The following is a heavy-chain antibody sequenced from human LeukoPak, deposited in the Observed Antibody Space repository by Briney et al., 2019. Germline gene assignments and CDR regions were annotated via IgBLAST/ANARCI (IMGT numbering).Heavy chain of an antibody. Sequence: PSETLSLTCTVSGGSISSGYYWGWIRQPPGKGLEWIGSIYHSGSTYYNPSLKSRVTISVDTSKNQFSLKLSSVTAADTAVYYCARGTRVAARGSGVGYWGQGTLVTVSS. CDR1: GGSISSGYY. J-gene: IGHJ4*02. CDR3: ARGTRVAARGSGVGY. CDR2: IYHSGST. V-gene: IGHV4-38-2*02. D-gene: IGHD6-6*01.